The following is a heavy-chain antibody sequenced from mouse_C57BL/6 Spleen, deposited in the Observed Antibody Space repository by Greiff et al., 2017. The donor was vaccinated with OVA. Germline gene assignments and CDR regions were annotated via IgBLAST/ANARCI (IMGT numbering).Heavy chain of an antibody. D-gene: IGHD1-1*02. J-gene: IGHJ2*01. CDR2: ISRGGDYI. CDR1: GFTFSSYA. CDR3: TRANGGYYFDD. Sequence: DVHLVEPGEGLVKPGGSLKLSCAASGFTFSSYAMSWVRQTPEKRLEWVGYISRGGDYIYYADTVKGRSTITRDTARNTLYLQMSSLKSEDTAMYYCTRANGGYYFDDWGKGTTLTVSS. V-gene: IGHV5-9-1*02.